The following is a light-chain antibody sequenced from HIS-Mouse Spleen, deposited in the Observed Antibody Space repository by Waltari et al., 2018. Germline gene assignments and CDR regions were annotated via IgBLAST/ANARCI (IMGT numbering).Light chain of an antibody. V-gene: IGLV2-11*01. CDR1: SSHVGGYNY. CDR2: DVS. Sequence: QSALTQPRSVSGSPGQSGTISCTGTSSHVGGYNYVSWYQQHPGKAPKLMIYDVSKRPSGVPDRFSGSKSGNTASLTISGLQAEDEADYYCCSYAGSYTWVFGGGTKLTVL. J-gene: IGLJ3*02. CDR3: CSYAGSYTWV.